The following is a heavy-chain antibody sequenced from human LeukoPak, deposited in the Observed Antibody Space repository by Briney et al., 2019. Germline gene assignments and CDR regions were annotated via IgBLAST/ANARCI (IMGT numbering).Heavy chain of an antibody. J-gene: IGHJ5*02. D-gene: IGHD6-19*01. CDR2: ISYNDNI. CDR1: GFTFSTYG. Sequence: GGSLRLSCAASGFTFSTYGVHWVRQAPGEGLEWVTMISYNDNIYYKDSVKGRFTISRDNSKNTVFLQMNSLRPEDTAVYFCARDWGSSGWYNWFDPWGQGTLVTVSS. CDR3: ARDWGSSGWYNWFDP. V-gene: IGHV3-30*03.